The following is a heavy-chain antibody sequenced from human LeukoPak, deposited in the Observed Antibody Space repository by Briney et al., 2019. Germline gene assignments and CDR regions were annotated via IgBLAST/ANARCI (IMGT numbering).Heavy chain of an antibody. J-gene: IGHJ4*02. CDR3: ATKGLGYFDWLLFLDY. Sequence: VSVKLSCKVSGYTLTELSMHWVRQAPGKGLEWMGGFDPEGGETIYAQKFQGRVTMTEDTSTDTAYMELSSLRSEDTAVYYCATKGLGYFDWLLFLDYWGQGTLFTVSS. V-gene: IGHV1-24*01. CDR1: GYTLTELS. CDR2: FDPEGGET. D-gene: IGHD3-9*01.